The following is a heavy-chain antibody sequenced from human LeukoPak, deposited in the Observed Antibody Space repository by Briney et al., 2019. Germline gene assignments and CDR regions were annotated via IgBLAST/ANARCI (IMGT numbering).Heavy chain of an antibody. D-gene: IGHD1-26*01. V-gene: IGHV4-39*01. CDR2: IYYSGST. CDR3: ASLRERSYYARGFDY. J-gene: IGHJ4*02. Sequence: SETLSLTCTVSGGSIRSSSYYWGWIRQPPGKGLEWIGSIYYSGSTYYNPSLKSRITISVDTSKNQFSLKLSSVAAANTAVYYCASLRERSYYARGFDYWGQGTLVTVSS. CDR1: GGSIRSSSYY.